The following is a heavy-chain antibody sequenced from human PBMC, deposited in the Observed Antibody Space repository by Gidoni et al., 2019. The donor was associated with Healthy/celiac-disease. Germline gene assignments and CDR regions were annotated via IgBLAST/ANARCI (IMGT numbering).Heavy chain of an antibody. V-gene: IGHV4-59*01. Sequence: STNYNPSLKSRVTISVDTSKNQFSLKLSSVTAADTAVYYCARAGWNTIFARGGWFDPWGQGTLVTVSS. CDR3: ARAGWNTIFARGGWFDP. CDR2: ST. J-gene: IGHJ5*02. D-gene: IGHD3-3*01.